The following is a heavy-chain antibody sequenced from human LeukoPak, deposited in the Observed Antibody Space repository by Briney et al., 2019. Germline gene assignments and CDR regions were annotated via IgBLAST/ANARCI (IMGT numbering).Heavy chain of an antibody. J-gene: IGHJ3*01. V-gene: IGHV3-74*01. D-gene: IGHD5-24*01. CDR1: GFTFDDYA. CDR3: GRGGDGIDV. Sequence: PGGSLRLSCAASGFTFDDYAMHWVRQPPGQGLVWVSRINQDESRAYADSVKGRFTVSRDNAKNMLYLQLNGLRAEDTAVYFCGRGGDGIDVWGQGTTVIVSS. CDR2: INQDESRA.